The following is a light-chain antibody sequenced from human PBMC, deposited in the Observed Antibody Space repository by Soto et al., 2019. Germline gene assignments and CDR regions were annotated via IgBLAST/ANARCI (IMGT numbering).Light chain of an antibody. Sequence: EIVMTQSPATLSVSPGERATLSCRASPSVTNYLAWYQQKPGQAPRLLLIGAVNSATGITARFSGSGSGTDFTLTISSLEPADSVIVYCQQRSIWPPVTFGQGTRLEIK. CDR1: PSVTNY. V-gene: IGKV3-11*01. CDR2: GAV. CDR3: QQRSIWPPVT. J-gene: IGKJ5*01.